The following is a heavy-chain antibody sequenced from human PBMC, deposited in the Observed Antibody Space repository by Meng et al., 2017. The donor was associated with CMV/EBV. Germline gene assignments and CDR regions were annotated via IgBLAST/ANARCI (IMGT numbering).Heavy chain of an antibody. CDR1: GFTFSSYW. V-gene: IGHV3-7*01. Sequence: GESLKISCAASGFTFSSYWMSWVRQAPGKGLEWVANIKQDGSEKYYVDSVKGRFTISRDNAKNSLYLQMNSLRAEDTAVYYCARGNNYDLWSGDAFDIWGQGTMVTVSS. D-gene: IGHD3-3*01. CDR2: IKQDGSEK. CDR3: ARGNNYDLWSGDAFDI. J-gene: IGHJ3*02.